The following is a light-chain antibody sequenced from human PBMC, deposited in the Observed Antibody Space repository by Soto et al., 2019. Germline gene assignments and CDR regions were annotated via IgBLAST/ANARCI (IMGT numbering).Light chain of an antibody. CDR3: QQYGFSLRT. J-gene: IGKJ1*01. V-gene: IGKV3-20*01. Sequence: ELVLTQSPVALSLSSGERATLSCRASQSVSSTLLTWYQQKPGQAPRLLIYGVSSRATGIPDRFSGSGSGTDFTLTISRVEPEDFAVYYCQQYGFSLRTFGQGSKVEI. CDR2: GVS. CDR1: QSVSSTL.